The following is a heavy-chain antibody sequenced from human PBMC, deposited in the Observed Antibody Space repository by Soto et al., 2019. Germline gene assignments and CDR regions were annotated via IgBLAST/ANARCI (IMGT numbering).Heavy chain of an antibody. V-gene: IGHV1-46*01. CDR3: ARDLPYCGGDCLWSDYYYYYGMDF. CDR2: INPSGGST. CDR1: GYTFTSYY. J-gene: IGHJ6*02. D-gene: IGHD2-21*02. Sequence: SSVKVSCKASGYTFTSYYMHWVRQAPGQGLEWMGIINPSGGSTSYAQKFQGRVTMTRDTSTSTVYMELSSLRSEDTAVYYCARDLPYCGGDCLWSDYYYYYGMDFWGQGTTGTVSS.